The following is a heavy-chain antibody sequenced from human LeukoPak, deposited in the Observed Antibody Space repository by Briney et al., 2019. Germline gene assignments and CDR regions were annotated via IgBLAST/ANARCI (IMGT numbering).Heavy chain of an antibody. CDR2: ISSSSSYI. Sequence: GGSLRLSCAASGFTFSSYSMNWVRQAPGKGLEWVSSISSSSSYIYYADSVKGRFTISRDNAKNSLYLQMNSLRAEDTAVYYCARGHSYGSSVRSNWFDPWGQGTLVTVSS. J-gene: IGHJ5*02. CDR3: ARGHSYGSSVRSNWFDP. V-gene: IGHV3-21*01. D-gene: IGHD5-18*01. CDR1: GFTFSSYS.